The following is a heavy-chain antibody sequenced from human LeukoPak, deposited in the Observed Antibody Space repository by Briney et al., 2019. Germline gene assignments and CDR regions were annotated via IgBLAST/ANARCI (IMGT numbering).Heavy chain of an antibody. Sequence: PGGSLRLSCAASGFTFSNYAMTWVRQAQGKGLQWVSAITGSGGSTSYADSVKGRFAISRDNSKNTLYLQMNSLRDEDTAVYYCATLMRGPTGYSGYGGEDYWGQGTLVTVSS. D-gene: IGHD5-12*01. CDR1: GFTFSNYA. V-gene: IGHV3-23*01. CDR3: ATLMRGPTGYSGYGGEDY. CDR2: ITGSGGST. J-gene: IGHJ4*02.